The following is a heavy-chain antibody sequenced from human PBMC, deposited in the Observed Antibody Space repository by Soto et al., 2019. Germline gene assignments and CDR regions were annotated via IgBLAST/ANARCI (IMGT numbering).Heavy chain of an antibody. CDR3: ARSGKGGSSNWFDP. CDR2: INHSGST. CDR1: GGSFSGYY. Sequence: SETLSLTCAVYGGSFSGYYWSWIRQPPGKGLEWIGEINHSGSTNYNPSLKSRVTISVDTSKNQFSLKLSSVTAADTAVYYCARSGKGGSSNWFDPWGQGTLVTVS. D-gene: IGHD2-15*01. J-gene: IGHJ5*02. V-gene: IGHV4-34*01.